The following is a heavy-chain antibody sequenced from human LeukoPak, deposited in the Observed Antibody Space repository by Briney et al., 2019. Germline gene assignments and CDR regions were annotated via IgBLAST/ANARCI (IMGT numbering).Heavy chain of an antibody. CDR2: ISGSGGST. J-gene: IGHJ4*02. D-gene: IGHD1-14*01. V-gene: IGHV3-23*01. Sequence: GGSLRLSCAASGFTFSSYAMSWVRQAPGKGLEWVSAISGSGGSTYYADSVKGRFTISRDNSKNTLYLQMNSLRAEDTAVYYCATRQPEPPNKSASPFDYWGQGTLVTVSS. CDR3: ATRQPEPPNKSASPFDY. CDR1: GFTFSSYA.